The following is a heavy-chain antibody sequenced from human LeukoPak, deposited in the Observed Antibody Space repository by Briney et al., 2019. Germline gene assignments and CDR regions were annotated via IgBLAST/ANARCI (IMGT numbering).Heavy chain of an antibody. D-gene: IGHD1-14*01. V-gene: IGHV3-23*01. CDR3: AKVRQAETTRTNFDY. J-gene: IGHJ4*02. CDR2: IDGSGGTT. Sequence: GGSLRLSCAASGFTFSSYGMGWIGQPPGKGLDWVSGIDGSGGTTYYANSVKGRFTISRDNSRNTLFLQMNSLRAEDTGVYYCAKVRQAETTRTNFDYWGQGTLVTVSS. CDR1: GFTFSSYG.